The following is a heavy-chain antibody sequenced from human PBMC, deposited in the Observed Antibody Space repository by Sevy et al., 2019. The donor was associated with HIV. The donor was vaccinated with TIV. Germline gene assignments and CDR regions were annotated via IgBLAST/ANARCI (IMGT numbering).Heavy chain of an antibody. CDR3: ATDMIVGRAY. D-gene: IGHD3-22*01. V-gene: IGHV1-24*01. Sequence: ASVKVSCKISGYTLREFPIHWVRQAPEKGLEWMGGFDENGEALYAEKFQGRVTLTEDTSIDTAYMELSSLRSEDSAMYYCATDMIVGRAYWGQGTRVTVSS. J-gene: IGHJ4*02. CDR1: GYTLREFP. CDR2: FDENGEA.